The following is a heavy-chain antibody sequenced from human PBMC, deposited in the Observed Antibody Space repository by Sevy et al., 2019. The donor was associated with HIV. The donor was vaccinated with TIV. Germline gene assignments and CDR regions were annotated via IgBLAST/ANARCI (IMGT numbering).Heavy chain of an antibody. J-gene: IGHJ4*02. CDR1: GFSFSTYG. CDR3: ARDLEFYDYGDYGPAFMPDY. Sequence: GGSLRLSCAASGFSFSTYGMHWVRQAPGKGLEWVAVIWFDGSNTYYADSVKGRFTISRDIAKNTLHLQMNSLRAEDTGVYYCARDLEFYDYGDYGPAFMPDYWGQGTLVTVSS. V-gene: IGHV3-33*01. CDR2: IWFDGSNT. D-gene: IGHD4-17*01.